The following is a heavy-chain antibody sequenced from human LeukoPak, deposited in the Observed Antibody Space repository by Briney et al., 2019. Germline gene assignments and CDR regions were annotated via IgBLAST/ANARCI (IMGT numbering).Heavy chain of an antibody. CDR3: ARGVSDYGDFHF. Sequence: ASVKVSCKASGYSFTSYDINWVRQATGQGLAWMGWMNPNSGNTGYAQKFQGRVTMTRDTSISTAYMELSSLRSEDTAVHYCARGVSDYGDFHFWGQGTLVTVSS. J-gene: IGHJ4*02. CDR1: GYSFTSYD. CDR2: MNPNSGNT. V-gene: IGHV1-8*01. D-gene: IGHD4-17*01.